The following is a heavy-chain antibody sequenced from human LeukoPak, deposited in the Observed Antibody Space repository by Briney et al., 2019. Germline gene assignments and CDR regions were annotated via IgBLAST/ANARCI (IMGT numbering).Heavy chain of an antibody. CDR3: ANAPHYDNLGDYYYYYYMDV. V-gene: IGHV3-23*01. D-gene: IGHD3-22*01. J-gene: IGHJ6*03. CDR1: GFTFSSYA. Sequence: GGSLRLSCAASGFTFSSYAMSWVRQAPGKGLEWVSAISGSGGSTYYADSVKGRFTISRDNSKNTLYLQMNSLRAEDTAVYYCANAPHYDNLGDYYYYYYMDVWGKGTTVTVSS. CDR2: ISGSGGST.